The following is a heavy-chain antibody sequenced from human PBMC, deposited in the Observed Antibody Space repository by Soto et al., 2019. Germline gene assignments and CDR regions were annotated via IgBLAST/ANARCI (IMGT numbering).Heavy chain of an antibody. CDR2: ISSGANT. Sequence: EVQLLESGGGLVQPGGSLRLSCAASGFTFSSYAMSWVRQAPGKGLECVSSISSGANTYYTDSVRGRFTIYRDNSKNSLYLQMSSLRADDTAIYYCAKASATVKSDGMDVWGQWTTVTVSS. CDR3: AKASATVKSDGMDV. CDR1: GFTFSSYA. V-gene: IGHV3-23*01. J-gene: IGHJ6*02.